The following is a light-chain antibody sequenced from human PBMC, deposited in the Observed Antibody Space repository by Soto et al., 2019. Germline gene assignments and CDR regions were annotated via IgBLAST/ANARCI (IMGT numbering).Light chain of an antibody. V-gene: IGKV3D-15*01. CDR2: GAS. CDR1: QSVGRN. Sequence: EVVMTQSPATVPVSLGGRVTLSCRASQSVGRNLAWYQQKPGQPPRLLIYGASTRATGIPARFSGSGSGTDFTLTISSLEPEDFAVYYCQQYGSSGTFGQGTKVDIK. J-gene: IGKJ1*01. CDR3: QQYGSSGT.